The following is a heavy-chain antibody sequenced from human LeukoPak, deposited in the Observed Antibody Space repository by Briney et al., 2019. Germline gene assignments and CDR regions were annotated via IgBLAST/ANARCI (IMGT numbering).Heavy chain of an antibody. Sequence: QSGGSLRLSCVVSGFTFSSYAMSWVRQAPGKGLEWVSGISGGGGSTYYADSVKGRFTISRDNTKNTLYLQMNSLRAEDTAVYYCAKDRHAPGRYCSSTSCFPFDSWGQGTLVTVSS. J-gene: IGHJ5*01. CDR2: ISGGGGST. CDR3: AKDRHAPGRYCSSTSCFPFDS. D-gene: IGHD2-2*01. V-gene: IGHV3-23*01. CDR1: GFTFSSYA.